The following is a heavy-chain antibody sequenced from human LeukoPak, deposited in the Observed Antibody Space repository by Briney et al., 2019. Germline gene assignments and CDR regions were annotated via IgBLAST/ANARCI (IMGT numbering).Heavy chain of an antibody. CDR1: GGSISSGDYY. CDR3: ARDHYYGSGSYYDPDY. J-gene: IGHJ4*02. Sequence: SQTLSLTCTVSGGSISSGDYYWSWIRQPPGKGLEWIVYIYYSGSTYYNPSLKSRVTISVDTSKNQFSLKLSSVTAADTAVYYCARDHYYGSGSYYDPDYWGQGTLVTVSS. V-gene: IGHV4-30-4*01. CDR2: IYYSGST. D-gene: IGHD3-10*01.